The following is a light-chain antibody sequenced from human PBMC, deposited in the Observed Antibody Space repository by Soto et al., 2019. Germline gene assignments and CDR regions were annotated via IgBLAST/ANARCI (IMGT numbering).Light chain of an antibody. Sequence: DIPMTQSPSSLSASVGDRVTITCRASQGISTYLNWYQQKPGKAPNLLIYAASSLQSGVPSRFSGSGSGTDFTLTISSLQPEDFATYYCQQTYSTSPVTFGQGTRLEIK. V-gene: IGKV1-39*01. CDR2: AAS. CDR3: QQTYSTSPVT. J-gene: IGKJ5*01. CDR1: QGISTY.